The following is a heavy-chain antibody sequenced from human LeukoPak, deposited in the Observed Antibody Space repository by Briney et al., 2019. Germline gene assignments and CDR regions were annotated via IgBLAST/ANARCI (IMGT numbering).Heavy chain of an antibody. D-gene: IGHD2-15*01. CDR1: GGSISSGGYY. V-gene: IGHV4-31*03. CDR3: ARGTVVRGPWFDP. CDR2: IYYSGST. J-gene: IGHJ5*02. Sequence: PSETLSLTCTVSGGSISSGGYYWSWIRQHPGKGLEWIGYIYYSGSTYYNPSLKSRVTISVDTSKNQFSLKLSSVTAADTAVYYCARGTVVRGPWFDPWGQGTLVTVSS.